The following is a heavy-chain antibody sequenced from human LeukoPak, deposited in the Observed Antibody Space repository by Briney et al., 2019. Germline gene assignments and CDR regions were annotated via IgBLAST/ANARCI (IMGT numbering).Heavy chain of an antibody. D-gene: IGHD3-9*01. J-gene: IGHJ4*02. V-gene: IGHV4-30-2*01. CDR1: GGSISSGGYS. Sequence: SETLSLTCAVSGGSISSGGYSWSWIRQPPGKGLEWIGYIYHSGSTYYNPSLKSRVTISVDRSKNQFSLKLSSVTAADTAVYYCARSTKGHYDILTGFDYYFDYWGQGTLVTVSS. CDR3: ARSTKGHYDILTGFDYYFDY. CDR2: IYHSGST.